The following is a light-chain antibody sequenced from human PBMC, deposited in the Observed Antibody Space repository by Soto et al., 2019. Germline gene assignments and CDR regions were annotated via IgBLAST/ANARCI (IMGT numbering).Light chain of an antibody. Sequence: EIVMTQSPATLSVSPGERATLSCRASQSVNSNLAWYRQKPGQAPRLLISDASTRATGVPARFSGSGSGTEFTLPISSLQSEDDGIYYCQQYNFWPPLTFGGGTKVEIK. CDR3: QQYNFWPPLT. CDR2: DAS. V-gene: IGKV3-15*01. CDR1: QSVNSN. J-gene: IGKJ4*01.